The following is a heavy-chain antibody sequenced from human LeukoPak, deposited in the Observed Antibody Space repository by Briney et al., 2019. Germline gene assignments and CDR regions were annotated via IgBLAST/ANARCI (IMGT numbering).Heavy chain of an antibody. CDR2: IYPGDSRT. CDR3: ACRDLTSTWSYP. D-gene: IGHD2-2*01. J-gene: IGHJ5*02. V-gene: IGHV5-51*01. CDR1: GDTFATYW. Sequence: GESLKISCKGSGDTFATYWIGWVRQLPGKGLEWMGVIYPGDSRTRYSPSFQGQVTISADKSISTAYLQWSSLKASDTAMYYCACRDLTSTWSYPWGQGTLVTVSS.